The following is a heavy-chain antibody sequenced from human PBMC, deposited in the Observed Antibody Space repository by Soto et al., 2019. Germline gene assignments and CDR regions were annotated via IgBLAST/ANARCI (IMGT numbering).Heavy chain of an antibody. CDR3: AHSPWGAAPDY. J-gene: IGHJ4*02. CDR1: GFSVSARGVG. D-gene: IGHD3-16*01. CDR2: IYWNDDR. V-gene: IGHV2-5*01. Sequence: SGPTLVNPTQTLTLTCALSGFSVSARGVGVGWIRQPPGKALEWLAIIYWNDDRLYRPSLQSRLTITKDTSKNQVVLTMTNMDPVDTATYYCAHSPWGAAPDYWGQGTPVTVSS.